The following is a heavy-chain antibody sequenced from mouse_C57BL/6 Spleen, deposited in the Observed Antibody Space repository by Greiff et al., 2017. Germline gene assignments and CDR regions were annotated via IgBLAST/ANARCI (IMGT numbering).Heavy chain of an antibody. Sequence: VQLQQPGAELVKPGASVKLSCKASGYTFTSYWMQWVKQRPGQGLEWIGEIDPSDSYTNYNQKFKGKATLTVDTSSSTAYMQLSSLTSEDSAVYYCARRGIYYDYDVRAYWGQGTLVTVSA. D-gene: IGHD2-4*01. CDR1: GYTFTSYW. V-gene: IGHV1-50*01. J-gene: IGHJ3*01. CDR2: IDPSDSYT. CDR3: ARRGIYYDYDVRAY.